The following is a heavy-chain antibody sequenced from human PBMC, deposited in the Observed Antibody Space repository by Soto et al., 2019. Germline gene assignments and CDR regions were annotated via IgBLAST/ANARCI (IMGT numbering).Heavy chain of an antibody. CDR2: ISSSSSYI. CDR3: ARDHVVVTAILSYYYGMDV. Sequence: PGGSLRLSCAASGFTFSSYSMNWVRQAPGKGLEWVSSISSSSSYIYYADSVKGRFTISRDNAKNSLYLQMNSLRAEDTAVYYCARDHVVVTAILSYYYGMDVWGQGTTVTVSS. V-gene: IGHV3-21*01. CDR1: GFTFSSYS. J-gene: IGHJ6*02. D-gene: IGHD2-21*02.